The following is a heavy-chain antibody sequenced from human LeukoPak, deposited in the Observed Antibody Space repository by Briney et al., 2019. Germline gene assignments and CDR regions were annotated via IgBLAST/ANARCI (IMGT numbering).Heavy chain of an antibody. CDR2: ISYDGSNK. CDR1: GFTFSSYA. V-gene: IGHV3-30-3*01. D-gene: IGHD5-12*01. Sequence: GGSLRLSCAASGFTFSSYAMHWVRQAPGKGLEWVAVISYDGSNKYYADSVKGRFTISRDNSKNTLYLQMNSLRAEDTAVYYCAREGGSIVATYRLDYWGQGTLVTVSS. CDR3: AREGGSIVATYRLDY. J-gene: IGHJ4*02.